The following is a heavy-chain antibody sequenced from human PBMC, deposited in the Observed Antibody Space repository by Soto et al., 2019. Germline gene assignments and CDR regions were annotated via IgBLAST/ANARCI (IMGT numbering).Heavy chain of an antibody. J-gene: IGHJ5*02. CDR3: ARLDGDDILTGYYINWFDP. Sequence: SETLSLTCTVSGGSISSSSYYWGWIRQHPGKGQEWIGSIYNSGSTYYNPSLKSRVTISVDTSKNQFSLKLSSVTAADTAVYYCARLDGDDILTGYYINWFDPWGQGTLVTVSS. CDR2: IYNSGST. V-gene: IGHV4-39*01. CDR1: GGSISSSSYY. D-gene: IGHD3-9*01.